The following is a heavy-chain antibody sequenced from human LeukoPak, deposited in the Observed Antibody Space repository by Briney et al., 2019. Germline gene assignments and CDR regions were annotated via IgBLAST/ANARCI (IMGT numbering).Heavy chain of an antibody. D-gene: IGHD6-13*01. CDR1: GYTFTGYY. CDR2: INPNSGGT. V-gene: IGHV1-2*02. Sequence: ASVKVSCKASGYTFTGYYMHWVRQAPGQGLEWMGWINPNSGGTNYAQKFQGRVTMTRDTSISTAYMELSRLRSDDTAVYYCARGIKQQLVLYNWFDPWGQGTLVTVSS. CDR3: ARGIKQQLVLYNWFDP. J-gene: IGHJ5*02.